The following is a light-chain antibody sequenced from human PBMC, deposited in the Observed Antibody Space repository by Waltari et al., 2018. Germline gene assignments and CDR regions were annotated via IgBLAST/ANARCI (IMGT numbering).Light chain of an antibody. CDR3: QHYVRLPVT. J-gene: IGKJ1*01. CDR2: GAS. CDR1: QSVSRT. Sequence: EIVLTQSPGTPSLSPGERATLSCRASQSVSRTLAWYQQKHGQAPRLLIYGASTRATGIPERFSGGGSGTDFSLTISRLEPEDFAVYYCQHYVRLPVTFGQGTKVEIK. V-gene: IGKV3-20*01.